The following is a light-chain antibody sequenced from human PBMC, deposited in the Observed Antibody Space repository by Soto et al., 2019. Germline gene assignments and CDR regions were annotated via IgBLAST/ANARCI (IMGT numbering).Light chain of an antibody. J-gene: IGLJ2*01. Sequence: QSALTQPASVSGSPGQSITISCTGTSSVIGAYNFVSWYQQHPGKAPKLMLYDVNIRPSGVSNRFSGSKSGNTASLTISGLQAEDEADYYCTSWTTSTTMIFGGGTK. V-gene: IGLV2-14*03. CDR2: DVN. CDR1: SSVIGAYNF. CDR3: TSWTTSTTMI.